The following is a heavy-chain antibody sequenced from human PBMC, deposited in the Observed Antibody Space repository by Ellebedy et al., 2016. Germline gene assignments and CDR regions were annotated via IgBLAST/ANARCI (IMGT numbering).Heavy chain of an antibody. CDR2: ISYDGSNE. J-gene: IGHJ4*02. CDR1: AFTFSTYE. Sequence: GESLKISCAVSAFTFSTYEMHWVRQAPGRGLEWVALISYDGSNEYYADSVKGRFTISRDNSRHTLHLQMDSLRAEDTAVYYCASGTEVDYWGQGTLVTVSS. D-gene: IGHD1-1*01. V-gene: IGHV3-30-3*01. CDR3: ASGTEVDY.